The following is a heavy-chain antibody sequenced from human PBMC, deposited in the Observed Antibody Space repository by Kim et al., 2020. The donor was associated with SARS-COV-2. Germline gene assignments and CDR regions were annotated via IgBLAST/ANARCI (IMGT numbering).Heavy chain of an antibody. D-gene: IGHD3-10*01. CDR3: ARDGSIWFGARPLNYFDY. Sequence: SETLSLTCTVSGGSISSSSYYWGWIRQPPGKGLEWIGSIYYSGSTYYNPSLKSRVTISVDTSKNQFSLKLSSVTAADTAVYYCARDGSIWFGARPLNYFDYWGQGTLVTVSS. CDR2: IYYSGST. J-gene: IGHJ4*02. CDR1: GGSISSSSYY. V-gene: IGHV4-39*02.